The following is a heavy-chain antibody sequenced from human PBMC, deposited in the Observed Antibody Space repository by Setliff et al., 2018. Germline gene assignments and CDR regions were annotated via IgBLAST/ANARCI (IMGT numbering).Heavy chain of an antibody. CDR2: ISGGGSIM. Sequence: GESLKISCAASRFTFSSYSMSWVRQAPGKGLEWASYISGGGSIMYYADSVRGRFTISRDNAKNSLYLQMSSLRAEDTAVYYCARESIERLRFWGSGETPDSDVFDMWGQGTMVTVSS. J-gene: IGHJ3*02. V-gene: IGHV3-48*01. D-gene: IGHD5-12*01. CDR1: RFTFSSYS. CDR3: ARESIERLRFWGSGETPDSDVFDM.